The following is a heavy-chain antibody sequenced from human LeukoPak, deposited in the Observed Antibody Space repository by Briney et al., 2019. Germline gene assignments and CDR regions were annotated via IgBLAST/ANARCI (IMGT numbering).Heavy chain of an antibody. CDR1: GFTFSSYW. CDR2: INSDGSST. CDR3: ARVGLGHWYFDL. V-gene: IGHV3-74*01. J-gene: IGHJ2*01. D-gene: IGHD3/OR15-3a*01. Sequence: TGGSLRLSCAVSGFTFSSYWMHWVRQAPGKGLVWVSRINSDGSSTSYADSVKGRFTISRDNAKNTLYLQMNSLRAEDTAMHYCARVGLGHWYFDLWGRGALVTVSS.